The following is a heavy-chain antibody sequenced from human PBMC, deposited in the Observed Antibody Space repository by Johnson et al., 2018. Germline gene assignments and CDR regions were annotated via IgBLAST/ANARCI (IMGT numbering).Heavy chain of an antibody. CDR2: ITENGSRK. CDR3: AQGPGHGALDI. Sequence: LVESGGGAVRPGRSLRLSCAASGLTFSASDMHWVRQSPDKGLEWVTHITENGSRKDYTDSVKGRVTVARDNSRNTLYLKMKSLRPGDTALYYCAQGPGHGALDIWGQGTMVIVSS. CDR1: GLTFSASD. D-gene: IGHD1-14*01. V-gene: IGHV3-30*18. J-gene: IGHJ3*02.